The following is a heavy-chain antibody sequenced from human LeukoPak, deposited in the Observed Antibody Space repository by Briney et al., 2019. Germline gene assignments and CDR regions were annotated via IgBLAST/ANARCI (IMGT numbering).Heavy chain of an antibody. CDR3: ARHSSRGHYYDFDF. Sequence: GASVKVSCKASGGTFSSYAISWVRQAPGQGLEWMGEIIPIFGTADYAQNFQGRVTITTDESTSTAYMELSSLRFEDSAVYFCARHSSRGHYYDFDFWGQGSLVTVSS. CDR2: IIPIFGTA. V-gene: IGHV1-69*05. CDR1: GGTFSSYA. D-gene: IGHD3-22*01. J-gene: IGHJ4*02.